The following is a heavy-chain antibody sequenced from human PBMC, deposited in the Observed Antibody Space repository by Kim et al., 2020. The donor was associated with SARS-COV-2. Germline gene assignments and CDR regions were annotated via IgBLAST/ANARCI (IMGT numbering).Heavy chain of an antibody. D-gene: IGHD1-1*01. V-gene: IGHV4-61*01. CDR1: GGSVSSGSYY. CDR2: IYYSGST. J-gene: IGHJ5*02. Sequence: SETLSLTCTVSGGSVSSGSYYWSWIRQPPGKGLEWIGYIYYSGSTNYNPSLKSRVTISVDTSKNQFSLKLSSVTAADTAVYYCARATVSYNWEGERDGWFDPWGQGTLVTVSS. CDR3: ARATVSYNWEGERDGWFDP.